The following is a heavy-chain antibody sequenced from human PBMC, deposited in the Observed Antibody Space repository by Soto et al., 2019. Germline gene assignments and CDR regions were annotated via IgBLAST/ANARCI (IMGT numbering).Heavy chain of an antibody. Sequence: EVQLLESGGGLVQPGGSLRLSCAASGFTFSSYGMSWVRQAPRKGLEWVSAISGSGTSTYYTDSVKGQFTISRDNSKNTLYLQMNSLRAEDTAVYYCAKGYGTYATNPGDYWGQGTLVTVSS. V-gene: IGHV3-23*01. CDR3: AKGYGTYATNPGDY. D-gene: IGHD3-16*01. CDR1: GFTFSSYG. CDR2: ISGSGTST. J-gene: IGHJ4*02.